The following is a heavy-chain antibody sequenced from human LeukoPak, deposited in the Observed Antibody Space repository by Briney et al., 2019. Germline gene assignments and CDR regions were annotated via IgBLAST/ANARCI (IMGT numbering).Heavy chain of an antibody. J-gene: IGHJ6*03. D-gene: IGHD6-13*01. CDR3: AKAPYSSSSYYMDV. V-gene: IGHV3-23*01. CDR1: GFTLSSYA. Sequence: PGGSLRLSCAASGFTLSSYAMSWVRQAPGKGLEWVSAISGSGGSTYYADSVKGRFTISRDNSKNTLYLQMNSLRAEDTAVYYCAKAPYSSSSYYMDVWGKGTTVTVSS. CDR2: ISGSGGST.